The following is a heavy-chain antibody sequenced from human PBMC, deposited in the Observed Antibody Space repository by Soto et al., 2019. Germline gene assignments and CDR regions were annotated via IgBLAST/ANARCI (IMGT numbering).Heavy chain of an antibody. V-gene: IGHV3-53*01. J-gene: IGHJ4*02. Sequence: EVQLVESGGGLIQPGGSLRLSCAVSGFTVSNNYMSWVRQAPGKGLEGVSVIYSGGYTAYGDSVKGRFTISRDNSKNTLFLKINRLGPAHPGVFSCATLPGGGRYWGQGTLVTASS. D-gene: IGHD3-10*01. CDR2: IYSGGYT. CDR3: ATLPGGGRY. CDR1: GFTVSNNY.